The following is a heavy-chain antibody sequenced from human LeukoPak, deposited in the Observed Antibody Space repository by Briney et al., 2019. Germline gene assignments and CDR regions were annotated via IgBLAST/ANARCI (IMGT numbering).Heavy chain of an antibody. CDR1: RFTFSNYT. J-gene: IGHJ4*02. CDR3: ATIAAGGLDS. D-gene: IGHD6-13*01. V-gene: IGHV3-21*01. CDR2: ISRSGRFT. Sequence: GGSLRLSCAASRFTFSNYTMNWVRQAPGKGLEWASSISRSGRFTFYADSLKGRFTIFRDNANNLLYLQMNSLRAEDTALYYCATIAAGGLDSWGQGTLVTVSS.